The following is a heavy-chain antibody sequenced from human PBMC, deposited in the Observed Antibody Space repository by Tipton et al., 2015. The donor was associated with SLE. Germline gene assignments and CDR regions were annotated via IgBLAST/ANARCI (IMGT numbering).Heavy chain of an antibody. J-gene: IGHJ1*01. CDR2: INHSGST. Sequence: LRLSCAASGFTFSSYSMNWVRQAPGKGLEWIGEINHSGSTNYNPSLKSRVTISVDTSKNQFSLKLSSVAAADTAVYYCARGGGSSWYPASFQHWGQGNLLTVSS. CDR1: GFTFSSYS. CDR3: ARGGGSSWYPASFQH. D-gene: IGHD6-13*01. V-gene: IGHV4-34*01.